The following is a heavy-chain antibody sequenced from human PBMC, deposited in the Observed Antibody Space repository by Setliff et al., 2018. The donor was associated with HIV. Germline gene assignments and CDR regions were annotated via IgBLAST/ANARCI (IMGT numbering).Heavy chain of an antibody. D-gene: IGHD3-10*01. CDR1: GVSISSHY. J-gene: IGHJ5*02. CDR3: ATYADRESNRFDP. CDR2: TYYSGST. Sequence: SETLSLTCTVSGVSISSHYWSWVRQPPGKGLEWIGYTYYSGSTNYDPSLKSRVTISLDTSKNQFSLKLSSMTAADTAVYYCATYADRESNRFDPWGQGILVTVSS. V-gene: IGHV4-59*11.